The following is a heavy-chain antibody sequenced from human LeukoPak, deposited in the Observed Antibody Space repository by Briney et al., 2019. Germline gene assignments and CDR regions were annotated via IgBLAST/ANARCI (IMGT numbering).Heavy chain of an antibody. CDR1: GFTFSSYS. D-gene: IGHD2-15*01. CDR2: ISSSSYI. V-gene: IGHV3-21*01. Sequence: GGSLRLSCAASGFTFSSYSMNWVRQAPGKGLEWVSSISSSSYIYYADSVKGRFTISRDNAKNSLYLQMNSLRAEDTAVYYCARDHQGYCSGGSCARSYWGQGTLVAVSS. CDR3: ARDHQGYCSGGSCARSY. J-gene: IGHJ4*02.